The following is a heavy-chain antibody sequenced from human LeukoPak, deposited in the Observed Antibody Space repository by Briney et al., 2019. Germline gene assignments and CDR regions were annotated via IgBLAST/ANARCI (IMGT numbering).Heavy chain of an antibody. CDR1: GFTVSSNY. V-gene: IGHV3-66*01. D-gene: IGHD4-23*01. J-gene: IGHJ2*01. Sequence: GGSLRLSCAASGFTVSSNYMSWVRQAPGKGLEWVSVIYSGGSTYYADSVKGRFTISRDNSKNTLYLQMNSLRAEDTAVYYCARYHGGNSAPYFDLWGRGTLVTVSS. CDR2: IYSGGST. CDR3: ARYHGGNSAPYFDL.